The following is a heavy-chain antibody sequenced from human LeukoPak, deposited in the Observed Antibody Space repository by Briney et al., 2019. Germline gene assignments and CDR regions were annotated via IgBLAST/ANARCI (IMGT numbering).Heavy chain of an antibody. J-gene: IGHJ3*01. V-gene: IGHV3-23*01. CDR3: AKNLGPFDV. Sequence: GGSLRVSCAASGFTFNDFAMTWVRQAPGKGLEWVSSIGDAGTYYADFVKGRFTISRDNSKNMLYLQLNSLRAGDTAMYYCAKNLGPFDVRGQGTMVTVSS. CDR1: GFTFNDFA. CDR2: IGDAGT. D-gene: IGHD3-16*01.